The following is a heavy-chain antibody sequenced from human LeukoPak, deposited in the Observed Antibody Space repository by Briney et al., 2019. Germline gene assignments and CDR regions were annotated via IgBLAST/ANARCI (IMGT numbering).Heavy chain of an antibody. V-gene: IGHV1-18*01. CDR1: AYIFNNYA. J-gene: IGHJ4*02. CDR2: ISDYNGNT. CDR3: ARARYSGGFGELSVYFDY. D-gene: IGHD3-10*01. Sequence: ASVKVSCKASAYIFNNYAISWLTQAPGQGLEWMGWISDYNGNTKYAQKFQGRVTMTTDTSTSTVYMELSSLRSEDTAVYYCARARYSGGFGELSVYFDYWGQGTLVTVSS.